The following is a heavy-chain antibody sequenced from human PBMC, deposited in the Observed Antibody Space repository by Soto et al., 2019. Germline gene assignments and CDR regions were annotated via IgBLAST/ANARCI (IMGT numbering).Heavy chain of an antibody. D-gene: IGHD3-22*01. CDR1: GGSISSGGYS. CDR3: ARARGDSSGYYYPHTVPYFHX. J-gene: IGHJ4*02. Sequence: PSDTLSLTFAVSGGSISSGGYSWSWIRQPPGKGLELVGYIYHSGSTYYNPSLKSRVTISVDRSKNQFSLKLSSVTAADTALYYCARARGDSSGYYYPHTVPYFHXWGQGTPVTVSX. CDR2: IYHSGST. V-gene: IGHV4-30-2*01.